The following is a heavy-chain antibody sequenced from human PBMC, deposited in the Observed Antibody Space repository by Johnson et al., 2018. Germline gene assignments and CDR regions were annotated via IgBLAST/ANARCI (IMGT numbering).Heavy chain of an antibody. V-gene: IGHV3-30*04. CDR1: GFTFRSHA. Sequence: QVQLVESGGGVVQPGRSLRLSCAASGFTFRSHAMHWVRQAPGKGLEWVAVISYDGRNNYYADSVKGRFTISRDNSRNTLYLQMNSLRAEDTAVYYCASELTGRFDYWGQGTLVTVSS. D-gene: IGHD3-9*01. CDR3: ASELTGRFDY. CDR2: ISYDGRNN. J-gene: IGHJ4*02.